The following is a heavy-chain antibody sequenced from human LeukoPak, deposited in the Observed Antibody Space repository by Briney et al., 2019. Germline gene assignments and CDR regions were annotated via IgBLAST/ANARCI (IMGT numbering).Heavy chain of an antibody. J-gene: IGHJ5*02. V-gene: IGHV4-34*01. CDR2: INDSGST. CDR3: ARGSYCSSTSCYGGRDWFDP. CDR1: GGSFSGYY. D-gene: IGHD2-2*01. Sequence: SDTLSLTCAVYGGSFSGYYWSWIRQPPGKGLEWIGEINDSGSTNYHLSLKSRVTISVDTSKNQFSLKLSSVTAADTAVYYCARGSYCSSTSCYGGRDWFDPWGQGTLVTVSS.